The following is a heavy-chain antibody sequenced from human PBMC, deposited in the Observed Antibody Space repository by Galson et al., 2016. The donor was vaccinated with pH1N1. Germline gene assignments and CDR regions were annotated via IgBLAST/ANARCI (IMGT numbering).Heavy chain of an antibody. CDR2: ISAYSGAT. Sequence: SVKVSCKASGYTFSIYGVTWVRQAPGQGLEWMGWISAYSGATDYAQKFQGGTVIMTTDTSTSTADMELGSLRPDDTAIYYCARDRGAFDIWGQGTMVTVSS. V-gene: IGHV1-18*01. D-gene: IGHD3-10*01. CDR3: ARDRGAFDI. J-gene: IGHJ3*02. CDR1: GYTFSIYG.